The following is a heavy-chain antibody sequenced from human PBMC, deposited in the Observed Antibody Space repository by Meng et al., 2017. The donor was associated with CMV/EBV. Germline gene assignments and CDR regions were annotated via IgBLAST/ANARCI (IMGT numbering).Heavy chain of an antibody. CDR2: IYWDDDK. CDR1: GFSLRTSGVG. V-gene: IGHV2-5*02. CDR3: AHRGSYGYHGY. Sequence: LMIACPTLVKPTQTLTLTCTFSGFSLRTSGVGVGWIRQPPGKALEWLALIYWDDDKRYSPSLKSRLTITKDTSKNQVVLTMTNMDPVDTATYHCAHRGSYGYHGYWGQGTLVTVSS. J-gene: IGHJ4*02. D-gene: IGHD5-18*01.